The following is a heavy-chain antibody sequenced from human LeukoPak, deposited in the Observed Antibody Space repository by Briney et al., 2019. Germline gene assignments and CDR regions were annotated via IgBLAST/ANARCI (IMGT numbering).Heavy chain of an antibody. CDR2: INHGGST. CDR3: ARAPPYSSSWYGAFDY. Sequence: SETLSLTCAVYGGSFSGYCWSWIRQPPAKGLEWIGEINHGGSTTYKPSLKRQVRISVDTPKSQYSLKLTSMPAADTAAYYCARAPPYSSSWYGAFDYWGQGTLVTVSS. J-gene: IGHJ4*02. D-gene: IGHD6-13*01. V-gene: IGHV4-34*01. CDR1: GGSFSGYC.